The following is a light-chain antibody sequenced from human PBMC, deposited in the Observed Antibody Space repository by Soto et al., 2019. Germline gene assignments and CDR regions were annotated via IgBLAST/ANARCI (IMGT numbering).Light chain of an antibody. CDR3: CSYAGSPRYV. Sequence: QSVLTQPRSVSGSPGQSVTISCTGTSSDVGGYNYVSWYQQHPGKAPKLMIYDVSERPSGVPDRCSGSKSGNTASLTISGLQAEDEPDYYCCSYAGSPRYVLGTGTKVTVL. CDR1: SSDVGGYNY. V-gene: IGLV2-11*01. CDR2: DVS. J-gene: IGLJ1*01.